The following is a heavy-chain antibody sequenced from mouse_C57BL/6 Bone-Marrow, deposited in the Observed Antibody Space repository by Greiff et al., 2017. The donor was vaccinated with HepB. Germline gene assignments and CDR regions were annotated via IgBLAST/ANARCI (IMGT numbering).Heavy chain of an antibody. J-gene: IGHJ3*01. CDR2: IHPNSGST. V-gene: IGHV1-64*01. D-gene: IGHD2-3*01. Sequence: VQLQQPGAELVKPGASVKLSCKASGYTFTSYWMHWVKQRPGQGLEWIGMIHPNSGSTNYNEKFKSKATLTVDKSSSTAYMQLSSLTSEDSAVYYCARGYDGYYLFAYWGQGTLVTVSA. CDR1: GYTFTSYW. CDR3: ARGYDGYYLFAY.